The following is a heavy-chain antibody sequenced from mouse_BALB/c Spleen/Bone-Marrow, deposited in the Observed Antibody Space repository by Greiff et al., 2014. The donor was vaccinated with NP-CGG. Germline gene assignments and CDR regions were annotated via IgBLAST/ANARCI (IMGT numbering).Heavy chain of an antibody. CDR1: GFTFSNYW. D-gene: IGHD2-4*01. CDR3: TRPTMITWFAY. J-gene: IGHJ3*01. V-gene: IGHV6-6*02. CDR2: IKLKSNNYAT. Sequence: EVQRVESGGGLVQPGGSMKLSCVASGFTFSNYWMNWVRQSPEKGLEWVAEIKLKSNNYATHYAESVKGRFTISRDDSKSSAYLQMNNLRAEDTGIYYCTRPTMITWFAYWGQGTLVTVSA.